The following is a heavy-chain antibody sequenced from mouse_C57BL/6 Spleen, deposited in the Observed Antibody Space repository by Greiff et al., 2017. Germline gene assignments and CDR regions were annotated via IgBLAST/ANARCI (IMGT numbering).Heavy chain of an antibody. Sequence: VQLQQSGPGLVQPSQSLSITCKVSGFSLTSYGVHWVRQSPGKGLEWLGVIWSGGSTDYNAAFISRLSINKDNPKSQTFFKMNILQADDTSIYYCARKGGKGAMGYWGQGTSVTVAS. J-gene: IGHJ4*01. CDR1: GFSLTSYG. D-gene: IGHD1-3*01. CDR2: IWSGGST. V-gene: IGHV2-2*01. CDR3: ARKGGKGAMGY.